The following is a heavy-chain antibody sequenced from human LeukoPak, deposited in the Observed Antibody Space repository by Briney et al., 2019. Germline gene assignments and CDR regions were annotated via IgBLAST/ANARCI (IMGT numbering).Heavy chain of an antibody. D-gene: IGHD2-21*01. CDR1: GHPYIRHA. V-gene: IGHV3-23*01. CDR3: TTWPRCVIISHFHFVN. Sequence: PGGSLRLSCAVSGHPYIRHAMSKARLVPGKGLDWVSVLSGRDGSTFYAESVKGRFTISRHTSKNTLYLQMNSLRADDTAIYYCTTWPRCVIISHFHFVNSGQGTLVTVSS. J-gene: IGHJ4*02. CDR2: LSGRDGST.